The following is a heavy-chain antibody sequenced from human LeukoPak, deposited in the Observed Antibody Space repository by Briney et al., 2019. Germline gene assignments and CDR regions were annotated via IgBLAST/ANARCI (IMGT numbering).Heavy chain of an antibody. CDR3: VREESGGYFDY. Sequence: ASVKVSCKASGYTFTNYFMHWVRQAPGQGLEWVGVINPNDGTTSYAQRFQGRVTMTRDTSTSTVYMELSSLRSEDTAVYHCVREESGGYFDYWGQGTLVSVSS. J-gene: IGHJ4*02. CDR1: GYTFTNYF. D-gene: IGHD2-8*02. CDR2: INPNDGTT. V-gene: IGHV1-46*01.